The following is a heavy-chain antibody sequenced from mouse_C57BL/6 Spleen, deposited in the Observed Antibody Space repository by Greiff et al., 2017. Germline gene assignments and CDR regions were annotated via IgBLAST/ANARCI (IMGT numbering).Heavy chain of an antibody. D-gene: IGHD1-1*02. V-gene: IGHV1-81*01. J-gene: IGHJ2*01. CDR3: ARSDYAGDY. CDR1: GYTFTSYG. Sequence: QVHVKQSGAELARPGASVKLSCKASGYTFTSYGISWVKQRTGQGLEWIGEIYPRSGNTYYNEKFKGKATLTADKSSSTAYMELRSLTSEDAAVYFCARSDYAGDYWGQGTTLTVSS. CDR2: IYPRSGNT.